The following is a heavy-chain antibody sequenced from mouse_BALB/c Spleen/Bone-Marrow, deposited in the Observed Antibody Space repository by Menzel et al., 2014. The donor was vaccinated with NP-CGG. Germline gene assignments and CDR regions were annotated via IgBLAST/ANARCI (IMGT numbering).Heavy chain of an antibody. J-gene: IGHJ2*01. CDR2: INPYNDGT. CDR1: GYTFTSYV. V-gene: IGHV1-14*01. CDR3: AGDYDVNFDY. Sequence: VQLQQSGPELVKLGASVKMSCKASGYTFTSYVMHWVKQKPGQDLEWIGYINPYNDGTKYNEKFKGKATLTSDKSSSTAYMELSSLTSEDSAVYYCAGDYDVNFDYWGQGTTLTVSS. D-gene: IGHD2-4*01.